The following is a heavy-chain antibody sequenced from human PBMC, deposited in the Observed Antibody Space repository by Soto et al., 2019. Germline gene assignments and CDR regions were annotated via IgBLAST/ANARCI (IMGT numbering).Heavy chain of an antibody. V-gene: IGHV1-18*01. CDR1: GYTFTSYG. J-gene: IGHJ4*02. Sequence: ASVKVSCKASGYTFTSYGISWVRQAPGQGLEWMGWISAYNGNTNYAQKLQGRVTMTTDTSTSTAYMELRSLRSDDTAVYYCAREKRGGYCSGGSCPKIFDYWGQGTRVTVSS. CDR2: ISAYNGNT. D-gene: IGHD2-15*01. CDR3: AREKRGGYCSGGSCPKIFDY.